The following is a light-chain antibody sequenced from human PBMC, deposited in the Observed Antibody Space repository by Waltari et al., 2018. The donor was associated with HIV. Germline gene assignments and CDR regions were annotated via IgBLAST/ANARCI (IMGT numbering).Light chain of an antibody. V-gene: IGLV1-44*01. J-gene: IGLJ3*02. CDR2: SNN. Sequence: QSVLTQPPSASGTPGQRVTISCSGRSSNTGSNTVNWYQQFPGTAPKLLIYSNNPRPSGVPDRFSGSKSGTSASLAISGLQSEEEADYYCAVWDDSLNGWVFGGGTKLTVL. CDR1: SSNTGSNT. CDR3: AVWDDSLNGWV.